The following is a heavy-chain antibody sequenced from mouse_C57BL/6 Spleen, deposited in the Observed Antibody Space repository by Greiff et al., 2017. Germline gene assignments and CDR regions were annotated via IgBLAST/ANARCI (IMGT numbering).Heavy chain of an antibody. J-gene: IGHJ3*01. CDR1: GYTFTSYW. CDR2: IDPSDSYT. D-gene: IGHD1-1*01. Sequence: QVQLQQPGAELVKPGASVKLSCKASGYTFTSYWMQWVKQRPGQGLEWIGEIDPSDSYTNYNQKFKGKATLTVDTSSSTAYMQLSSLTSEYSAVYYCAIHYYGSSCGFADWGQGTLVTVSA. CDR3: AIHYYGSSCGFAD. V-gene: IGHV1-50*01.